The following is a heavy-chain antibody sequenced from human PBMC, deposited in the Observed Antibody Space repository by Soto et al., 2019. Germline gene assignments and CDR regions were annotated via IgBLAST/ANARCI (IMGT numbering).Heavy chain of an antibody. V-gene: IGHV1-8*01. CDR2: MNPNSGNT. CDR1: GYTFTSYD. J-gene: IGHJ6*03. D-gene: IGHD2-2*01. CDR3: ARGSVGGDIVVVPAADYYYYMDV. Sequence: GASVKVSCKASGYTFTSYDINWVRQATGQGLEWMGWMNPNSGNTGYAQKFQGRVTMTRNTSISTAYMELSSLRSEDTAVYYCARGSVGGDIVVVPAADYYYYMDVWGKGTTVTVSS.